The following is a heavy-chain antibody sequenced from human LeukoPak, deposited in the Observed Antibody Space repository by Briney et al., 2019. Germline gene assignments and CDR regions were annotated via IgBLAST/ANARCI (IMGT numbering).Heavy chain of an antibody. V-gene: IGHV3-30*02. CDR2: IRYDGSNK. CDR1: GFTFSSYG. D-gene: IGHD4-23*01. CDR3: AIDGNQFESFDY. Sequence: GGSLRLSCAASGFTFSSYGMHWVRQAPGKGLEWVAFIRYDGSNKYYADSVKGRFTISRDNSKNTLYLQMNSLRAEDTAVYYCAIDGNQFESFDYWGQGTLVTVSS. J-gene: IGHJ4*02.